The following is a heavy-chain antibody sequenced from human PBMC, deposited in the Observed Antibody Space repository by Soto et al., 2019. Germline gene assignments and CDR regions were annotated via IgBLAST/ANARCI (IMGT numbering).Heavy chain of an antibody. D-gene: IGHD6-13*01. CDR2: ISGSGGST. V-gene: IGHV3-23*01. J-gene: IGHJ4*02. CDR1: GFTFRDYY. CDR3: AKDQGSSWYEIDY. Sequence: PGGSLRLSCAASGFTFRDYYMTWVRQAPGKGLEWVSTISGSGGSTYYADSVKGRFTISRDNSKNTLYLQMNSLRAEDTAVYYCAKDQGSSWYEIDYWGQGTLVTVSS.